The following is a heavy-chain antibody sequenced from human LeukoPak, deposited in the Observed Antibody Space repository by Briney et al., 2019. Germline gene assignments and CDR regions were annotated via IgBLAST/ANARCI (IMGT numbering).Heavy chain of an antibody. CDR3: ARRLGHIDY. CDR1: GGSLSSGGYY. D-gene: IGHD7-27*01. J-gene: IGHJ4*02. Sequence: PSQTLSLTCTVSGGSLSSGGYYWSWIRQPPGKGLEWIGYIYHSGSTYYYPSLKSRVTISVDRSKNQFSLKLSSVTAADTAVYYCARRLGHIDYWGQGTLVTVSS. CDR2: IYHSGST. V-gene: IGHV4-30-2*01.